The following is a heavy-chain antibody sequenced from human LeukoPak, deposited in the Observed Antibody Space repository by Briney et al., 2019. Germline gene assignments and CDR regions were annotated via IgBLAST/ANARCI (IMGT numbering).Heavy chain of an antibody. CDR1: GFTVSSNS. D-gene: IGHD5-24*01. J-gene: IGHJ4*02. V-gene: IGHV3-53*01. CDR3: ARGKFMADYFDY. Sequence: GGSLRLSCTVSGFTVSSNSMSWVRQAPGKGLEWVSFIYSGGNTHYSDSVKGRFTISRDNSKNTLYLQMNSLRAEDTAVYYCARGKFMADYFDYWGQGTLVTVSS. CDR2: IYSGGNT.